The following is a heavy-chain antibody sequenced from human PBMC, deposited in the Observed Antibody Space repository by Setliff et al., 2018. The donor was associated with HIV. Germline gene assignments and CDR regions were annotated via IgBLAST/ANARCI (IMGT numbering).Heavy chain of an antibody. D-gene: IGHD3-16*01. CDR1: GGTFSSYA. CDR2: IIPIFGTA. J-gene: IGHJ3*02. V-gene: IGHV1-69*13. CDR3: ARDYVHVFDI. Sequence: ASVKVSCKASGGTFSSYAISWVRQAPGQGLEWMGGIIPIFGTANYAQKFQGRVTITADESTSTAYMELSSLRSEDTAVYYCARDYVHVFDIWGQGTMVTVSS.